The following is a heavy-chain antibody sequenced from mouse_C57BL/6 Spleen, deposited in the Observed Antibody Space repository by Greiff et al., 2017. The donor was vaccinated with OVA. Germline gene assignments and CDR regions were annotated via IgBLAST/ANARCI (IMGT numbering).Heavy chain of an antibody. CDR1: GFTFTDYY. Sequence: EVQLQQSGGGLVQPGGSLSLSCAASGFTFTDYYMSWVRQPPGKALEWLGFIRNKANGYTTEYSASVKGRFTISRDNSQSILYLQMNALRAEDSATYYCARFPYYYGSSYIDYWGQGTTLTVSS. D-gene: IGHD1-1*01. CDR2: IRNKANGYTT. CDR3: ARFPYYYGSSYIDY. J-gene: IGHJ2*01. V-gene: IGHV7-3*01.